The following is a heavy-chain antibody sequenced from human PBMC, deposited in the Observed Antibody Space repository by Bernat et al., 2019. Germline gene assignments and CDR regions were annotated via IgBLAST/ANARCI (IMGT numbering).Heavy chain of an antibody. D-gene: IGHD6-13*01. J-gene: IGHJ4*02. CDR1: GFTFSNAW. Sequence: EVQLVESGGGLVKPGGSLRLSCAASGFTFSNAWMNWVRQAPGKGLEWVGRIKSKTDGGTTDYAAPVKGRFTISRDDSKNTLYLQMNSLKTEDTAVYYCTTPQGDPRNIAAAGQFDYWGQGTLVTVSS. CDR2: IKSKTDGGTT. V-gene: IGHV3-15*07. CDR3: TTPQGDPRNIAAAGQFDY.